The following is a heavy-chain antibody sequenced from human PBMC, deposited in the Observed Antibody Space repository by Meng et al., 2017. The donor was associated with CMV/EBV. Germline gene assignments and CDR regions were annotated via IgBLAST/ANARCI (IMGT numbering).Heavy chain of an antibody. CDR1: GGTFSSYA. V-gene: IGHV1-69*05. J-gene: IGHJ1*01. D-gene: IGHD2-2*02. CDR2: IIPIFDTA. Sequence: SVKVSCKASGGTFSSYAISWVRQAPGQGLEWMGGIIPIFDTANYAQKFQGRVTVTTDESTSTAYMELSSLRSEDTAVYYCVRSYCSSTSCYIPPEYFQHWGQGTLVTVSS. CDR3: VRSYCSSTSCYIPPEYFQH.